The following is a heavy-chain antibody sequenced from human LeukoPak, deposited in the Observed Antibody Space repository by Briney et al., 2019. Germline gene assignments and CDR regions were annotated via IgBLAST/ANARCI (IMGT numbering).Heavy chain of an antibody. CDR2: INIDGSRT. V-gene: IGHV3-74*01. CDR1: GFTLSNYW. D-gene: IGHD6-13*01. CDR3: AKDLGSRIALRFDY. Sequence: GGSMRLSCAVSGFTLSNYWMHWVRHAPGKGLVWVSRINIDGSRTSYADSVKGRFTISRDNAKNTLYLQMNSLRAEDTAVYYCAKDLGSRIALRFDYWGQGTLVTVSS. J-gene: IGHJ4*02.